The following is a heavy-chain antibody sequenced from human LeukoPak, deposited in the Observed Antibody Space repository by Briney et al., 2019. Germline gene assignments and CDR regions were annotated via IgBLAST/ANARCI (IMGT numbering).Heavy chain of an antibody. V-gene: IGHV4-38-2*02. CDR2: IYHSGST. CDR3: ARENANDYVWGSVVAY. J-gene: IGHJ4*02. Sequence: SETLSLTCTVSGYSISSGYYWGWIRQPPVQGLEWIGSIYHSGSTYYNPSLKSRVTISVDTSKNQFSLKLSSVTAADTAVYYCARENANDYVWGSVVAYWGQGTLVTVSS. D-gene: IGHD3-16*01. CDR1: GYSISSGYY.